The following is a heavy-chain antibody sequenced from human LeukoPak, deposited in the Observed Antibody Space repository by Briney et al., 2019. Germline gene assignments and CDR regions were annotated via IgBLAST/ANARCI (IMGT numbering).Heavy chain of an antibody. CDR3: ARGGRGAAMNV. D-gene: IGHD2-2*01. CDR2: INHSGST. Sequence: KPSETLSLTCAVYGGSFSGYYWSWIRQPPGKGLEWIGEINHSGSTNYNPSLKGRVTISVDTSKNQFSLKLSSVTAADTAVYYCARGGRGAAMNVWGQGTLVTVSS. V-gene: IGHV4-34*01. J-gene: IGHJ4*02. CDR1: GGSFSGYY.